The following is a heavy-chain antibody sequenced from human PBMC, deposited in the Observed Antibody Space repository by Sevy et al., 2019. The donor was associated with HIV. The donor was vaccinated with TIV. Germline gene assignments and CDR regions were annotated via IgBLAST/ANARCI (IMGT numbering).Heavy chain of an antibody. CDR2: IYNNDHI. CDR3: AGENAWGRGYS. J-gene: IGHJ4*02. CDR1: GGSITSLY. Sequence: SETLSLTCTVSGGSITSLYWNWIRQPPGKGLEWIANIYNNDHINYNPSLKSRVTLSLDTSKNQFSLRLSSVTAADTAMYYCAGENAWGRGYSWGQGTLVTVSS. V-gene: IGHV4-59*08. D-gene: IGHD1-26*01.